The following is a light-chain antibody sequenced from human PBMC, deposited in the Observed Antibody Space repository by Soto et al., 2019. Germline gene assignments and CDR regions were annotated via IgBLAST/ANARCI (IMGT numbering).Light chain of an antibody. CDR2: GAS. Sequence: EIVLTQSPGTLSLSLGERGTLSCRASQSVSRDFLAWYQQKPGQAPRLLIHGASTRATGIPDRFSGSGSGTDFTLTISRLEPEDFAVYCCQQYGRAPWTFGQGTKVEF. CDR3: QQYGRAPWT. J-gene: IGKJ1*01. V-gene: IGKV3-20*01. CDR1: QSVSRDF.